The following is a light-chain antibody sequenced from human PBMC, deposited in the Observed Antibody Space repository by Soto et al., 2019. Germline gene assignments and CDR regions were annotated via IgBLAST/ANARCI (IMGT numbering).Light chain of an antibody. J-gene: IGLJ1*01. V-gene: IGLV2-8*01. Sequence: QSALTQPPSASGSPGQTVAISCTGASSSVGGYNFVSWYQHHPGKAPKLLIYEVSHRPSGVPDRFSGSKSGNTASLTVSGLQADDEPAYRCSAYVDTNYDAFRGGTKVTVL. CDR3: SAYVDTNYDA. CDR1: SSSVGGYNF. CDR2: EVS.